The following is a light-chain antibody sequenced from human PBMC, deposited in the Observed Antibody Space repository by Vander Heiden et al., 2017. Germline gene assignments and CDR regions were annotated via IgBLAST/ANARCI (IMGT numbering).Light chain of an antibody. CDR3: SAWDNSLNAWV. V-gene: IGLV1-44*01. CDR2: SNN. Sequence: QSVPTQPPSASETRGESVTNACSGSSANNGSRTVNWYQHLPGTAPKLLIYSNNQRPSGVPDRISASKSGTSASLAVSVLQSEDEADYYCSAWDNSLNAWVFGGGTKLTVL. J-gene: IGLJ3*02. CDR1: SANNGSRT.